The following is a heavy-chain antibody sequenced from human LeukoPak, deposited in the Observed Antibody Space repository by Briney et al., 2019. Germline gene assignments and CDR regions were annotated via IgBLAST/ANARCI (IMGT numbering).Heavy chain of an antibody. CDR1: GYSFTNYY. D-gene: IGHD3-10*01. CDR3: ARPRGYYFDH. J-gene: IGHJ4*02. V-gene: IGHV1-46*01. CDR2: INASGGST. Sequence: ASVRVSCKASGYSFTNYYMHWVRQAPGQGLEWMGMINASGGSTTYAQNFQGRVTLTSAMSPSTVHMELSSLTSEDTAVYYCARPRGYYFDHWGQGTLVTVSS.